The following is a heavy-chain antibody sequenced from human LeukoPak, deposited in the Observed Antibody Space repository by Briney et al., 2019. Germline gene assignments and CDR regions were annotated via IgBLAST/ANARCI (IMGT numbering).Heavy chain of an antibody. D-gene: IGHD6-6*01. V-gene: IGHV3-7*01. CDR1: GFTFSSYW. Sequence: PGGSLRLSCAASGFTFSSYWMHWVRQAPGKGLEWVANIKQDGSQKSYVDSVKGRFTISRDNANNLLYLQMNSLRAEDTAVYYCARESFAARWDWGQGTLVTVSS. J-gene: IGHJ4*02. CDR2: IKQDGSQK. CDR3: ARESFAARWD.